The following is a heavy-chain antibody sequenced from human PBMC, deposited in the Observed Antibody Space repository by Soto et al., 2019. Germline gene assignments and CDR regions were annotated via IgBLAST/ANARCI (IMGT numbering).Heavy chain of an antibody. CDR3: ARLQIYDSRAAPTPIFHP. D-gene: IGHD3-22*01. V-gene: IGHV4-39*01. Sequence: QLQESGPGLVKPSETLSLTCTVSGGSFTSTNYFWGWIRQPPGKGLEWIGYMYYKGNTFYSPSLKSRVTMSVDTSKRQFSLDLSSVTAADTAMYYCARLQIYDSRAAPTPIFHPWGLGAMVTVSS. J-gene: IGHJ1*01. CDR2: MYYKGNT. CDR1: GGSFTSTNYF.